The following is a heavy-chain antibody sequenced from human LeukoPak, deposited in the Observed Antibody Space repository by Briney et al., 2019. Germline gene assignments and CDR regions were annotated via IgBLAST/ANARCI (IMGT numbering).Heavy chain of an antibody. CDR1: GGSISSYY. D-gene: IGHD6-13*01. Sequence: SETLSLTCTVSGGSISSYYWSWIRQPAGKGLEWIGRIYTSGSTNYNPPLKSRVTMSVDTSKNQFSLKLNSVTAADTAVYYCARVAAAAGNNWFDPWGQGTLVTVSS. CDR2: IYTSGST. J-gene: IGHJ5*02. V-gene: IGHV4-4*07. CDR3: ARVAAAAGNNWFDP.